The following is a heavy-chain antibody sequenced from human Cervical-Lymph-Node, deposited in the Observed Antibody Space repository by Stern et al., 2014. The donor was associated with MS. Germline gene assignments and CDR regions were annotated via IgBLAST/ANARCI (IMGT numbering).Heavy chain of an antibody. D-gene: IGHD3-3*01. CDR1: GYNLDELS. CDR2: FDPVDGET. V-gene: IGHV1-24*01. J-gene: IGHJ3*02. Sequence: VQLVQSGAEVKKPGASVKVSCKVSGYNLDELSMQWVRQGPGKGLEWMGSFDPVDGETIYAQRFQGRVTMTEDTSADTAYMELSSLTSEDTALYYCATDRPFGVVIYALNIWGQGTMVTVSP. CDR3: ATDRPFGVVIYALNI.